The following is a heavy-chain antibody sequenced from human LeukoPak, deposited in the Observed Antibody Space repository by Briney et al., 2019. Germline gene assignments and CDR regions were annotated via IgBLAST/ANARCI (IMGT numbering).Heavy chain of an antibody. J-gene: IGHJ3*02. Sequence: SETLSLTCTVSGYSLSSGYYWGWIRQPPGKGLEWIGTFYHSGNTYYNPSLKSRVTISVDTSKSQVSLRLSSVSAADTAVYYWARLRDGFDIWGQGTMVTVSS. CDR1: GYSLSSGYY. V-gene: IGHV4-38-2*02. CDR3: ARLRDGFDI. CDR2: FYHSGNT.